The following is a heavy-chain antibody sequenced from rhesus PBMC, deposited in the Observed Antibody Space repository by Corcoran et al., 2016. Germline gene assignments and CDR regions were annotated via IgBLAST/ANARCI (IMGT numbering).Heavy chain of an antibody. CDR2: VNVNRGTT. V-gene: IGHV4-80*01. CDR3: ARSLITMIEN. Sequence: QVQLQESGPGLVKPSENLSLTCAVSGDSFSSYWWSWIRKPPGKGVEWIGEVNVNRGTTNSNPSLSSRVTSAEDASKDQFSLKLSSVTAADTAVYYCARSLITMIENWGRGVLVTVSS. CDR1: GDSFSSYW. J-gene: IGHJ5-2*02. D-gene: IGHD3-28*01.